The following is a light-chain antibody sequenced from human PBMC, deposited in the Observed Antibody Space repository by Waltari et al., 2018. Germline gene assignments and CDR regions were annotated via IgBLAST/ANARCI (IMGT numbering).Light chain of an antibody. CDR2: DTS. V-gene: IGKV3-11*01. CDR3: QQGVILPLT. CDR1: ESVSNY. Sequence: EIVLTQSPVTLSLAAEERATLSCRASESVSNYLAWYQQKPGQSPTLLIYDTSKRATGIPGRFSGSGYGTDFTLTINNLEAEDFALYYCQQGVILPLTFGGGTKLEIK. J-gene: IGKJ4*01.